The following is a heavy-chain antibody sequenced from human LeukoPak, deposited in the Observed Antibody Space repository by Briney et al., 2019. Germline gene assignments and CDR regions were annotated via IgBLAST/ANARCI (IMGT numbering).Heavy chain of an antibody. D-gene: IGHD2-2*02. Sequence: GGSLRLSCAASGFAFSNYAMSWVRQAPGKGLEWVSGISSTGGSTFYADSVKGRFTVSRDNSKNTLYLQMNSLRAEDTAVYYCVKIPPQAIQGYYYYMDVWGKGTTVTVSS. CDR2: ISSTGGST. CDR3: VKIPPQAIQGYYYYMDV. V-gene: IGHV3-23*01. CDR1: GFAFSNYA. J-gene: IGHJ6*03.